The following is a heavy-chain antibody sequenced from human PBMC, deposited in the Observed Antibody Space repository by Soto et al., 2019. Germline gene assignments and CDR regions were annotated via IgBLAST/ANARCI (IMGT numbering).Heavy chain of an antibody. Sequence: QVQLQQWGAGLLKPSETLSLTCAVYGGSFSGYYWSWIRQPPGKGLEWIGEINHSGSNNYNPSLKSRVTISVDTSKNQFSLKLSSVTAADTAVYYCARIGGDEIFDYWGQGTLVTVSS. CDR3: ARIGGDEIFDY. CDR1: GGSFSGYY. D-gene: IGHD2-21*01. V-gene: IGHV4-34*01. CDR2: INHSGSN. J-gene: IGHJ4*02.